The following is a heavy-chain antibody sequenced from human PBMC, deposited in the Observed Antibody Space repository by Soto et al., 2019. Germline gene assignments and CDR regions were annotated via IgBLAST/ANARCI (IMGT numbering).Heavy chain of an antibody. CDR3: ARESSSPNNYYYGMDV. V-gene: IGHV1-69*01. Sequence: QVQLVQSGGEVKKPGSSVNVSCRASGGTFSSYAVSWVRQAPGQGLEWMGVIIPLLTSPKYEPKFQDRVTITADASATMDYMELSSLRSEDTAVYYCARESSSPNNYYYGMDVWGQRTTVTVYS. CDR1: GGTFSSYA. J-gene: IGHJ6*02. CDR2: IIPLLTSP. D-gene: IGHD6-6*01.